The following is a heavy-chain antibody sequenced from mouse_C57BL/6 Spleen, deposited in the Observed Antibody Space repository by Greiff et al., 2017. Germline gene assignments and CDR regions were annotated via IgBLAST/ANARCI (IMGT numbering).Heavy chain of an antibody. V-gene: IGHV1-15*01. Sequence: QLQQSGAELVRPGASVTLSCKASGYTFTDYEMHWVKQTPVHGLEWIGAIDPETGGTAYNQKFKGKAILTADKSSSTAYMELRSLTSEDSAVYYCTSSFIPKYFDVWGTGTTVTVSS. J-gene: IGHJ1*03. CDR1: GYTFTDYE. CDR2: IDPETGGT. CDR3: TSSFIPKYFDV. D-gene: IGHD1-1*01.